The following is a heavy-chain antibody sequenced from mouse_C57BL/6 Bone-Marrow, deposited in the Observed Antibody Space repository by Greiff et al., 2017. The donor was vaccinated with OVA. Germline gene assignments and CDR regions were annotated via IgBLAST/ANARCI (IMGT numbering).Heavy chain of an antibody. CDR1: GFNIKNTY. D-gene: IGHD2-5*01. J-gene: IGHJ2*01. V-gene: IGHV14-3*01. Sequence: VQLQQSVAELVRPGASVKLSCTASGFNIKNTYMHWVKQRPEQGLEWIGRLDPANGNTKYAPKFQGKAPITADTSSNTAYLQLSSLTSEDTDIDYCAQKGSNSPYFDYWGQGTTLTVSS. CDR3: AQKGSNSPYFDY. CDR2: LDPANGNT.